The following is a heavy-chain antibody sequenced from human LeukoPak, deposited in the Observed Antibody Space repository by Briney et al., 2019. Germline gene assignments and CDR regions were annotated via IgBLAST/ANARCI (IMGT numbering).Heavy chain of an antibody. V-gene: IGHV4-30-4*08. D-gene: IGHD3-3*01. CDR2: IYYSGST. CDR3: ARQIEGGWSGYYVSYYYMDV. CDR1: GGSISSGDYY. Sequence: SQTLSLTCTVSGGSISSGDYYWSWIRQPPGKGLEWIGYIYYSGSTYYNPSLKSRVTISVDTSKNQFSLKLSSVTAADTAVYYCARQIEGGWSGYYVSYYYMDVWGKGTTVTVSS. J-gene: IGHJ6*03.